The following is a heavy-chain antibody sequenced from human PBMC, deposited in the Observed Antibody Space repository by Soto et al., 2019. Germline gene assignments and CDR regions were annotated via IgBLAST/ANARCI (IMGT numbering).Heavy chain of an antibody. J-gene: IGHJ4*02. D-gene: IGHD3-9*01. V-gene: IGHV4-30-4*01. CDR3: ASGYYDILTGRDTKYYFDY. CDR1: GGSMINGDYY. CDR2: IYYSGNT. Sequence: PSXTLSLACTVSGGSMINGDYYWSWIRQPAGKALEWIGYIYYSGNTYYNPSLKSRVMISVDTSKNQFSLNLSSVTAADTAVYYCASGYYDILTGRDTKYYFDYWGQGALVTVSS.